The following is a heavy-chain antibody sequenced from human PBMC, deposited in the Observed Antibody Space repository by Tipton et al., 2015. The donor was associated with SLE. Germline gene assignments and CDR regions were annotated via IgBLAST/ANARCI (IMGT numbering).Heavy chain of an antibody. CDR2: SGSGGST. V-gene: IGHV3-23*04. D-gene: IGHD3-10*01. Sequence: QLVQSGGGLIQPGGFLRLSCAASGFTVRSNYMCWVRQAPGKGLEWVSTISGSGGSTYYADSVKGRFTISRDNDENSLYLQMNSLRPEDTAIYYCASSRWFGEFLDYWGQGTLVTVSS. J-gene: IGHJ4*02. CDR3: ASSRWFGEFLDY. CDR1: GFTVRSNY.